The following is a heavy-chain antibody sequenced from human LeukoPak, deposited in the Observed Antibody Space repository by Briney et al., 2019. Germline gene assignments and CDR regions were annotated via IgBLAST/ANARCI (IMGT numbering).Heavy chain of an antibody. D-gene: IGHD3-10*01. CDR1: GFTFFSYE. V-gene: IGHV3-21*01. J-gene: IGHJ4*02. CDR3: ARGFPMVRGSPPGFDY. CDR2: ISSSSSYI. Sequence: GGSLRLSCAASGFTFFSYEMNWVRQAPGKGLEWVSSISSSSSYIYYADSVKGRFTISRDNAKNSLYLQMNSLRAEDTAVYYCARGFPMVRGSPPGFDYWGQGTLVTVSS.